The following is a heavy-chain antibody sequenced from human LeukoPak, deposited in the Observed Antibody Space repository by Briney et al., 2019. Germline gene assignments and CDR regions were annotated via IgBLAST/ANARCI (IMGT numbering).Heavy chain of an antibody. Sequence: PETLSLTCTVSGGSISSYYWSWIRQPPGKGLEWIGYIYYSGSTNYNPSLKSRVTISVDTSKNQFSLKLSSVTAADTAVYYCARHGSSGWPQYYGMDVWGQGTTVTVSS. CDR1: GGSISSYY. V-gene: IGHV4-59*08. CDR3: ARHGSSGWPQYYGMDV. D-gene: IGHD6-19*01. CDR2: IYYSGST. J-gene: IGHJ6*02.